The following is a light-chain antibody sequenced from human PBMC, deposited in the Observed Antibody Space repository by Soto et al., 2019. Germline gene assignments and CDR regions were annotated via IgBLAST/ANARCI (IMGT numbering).Light chain of an antibody. CDR3: QHSFPAPRT. Sequence: DIQMTQSPSSLSASVGDRVTITCRASQTIGTYLDWYQQKPGKAPKLLIYDASTLQRGVASGFSGSGSGTEFSLSISALPPEQIATYNSQHSFPAPRTFGPGTKVEIK. J-gene: IGKJ2*01. V-gene: IGKV1-39*01. CDR2: DAS. CDR1: QTIGTY.